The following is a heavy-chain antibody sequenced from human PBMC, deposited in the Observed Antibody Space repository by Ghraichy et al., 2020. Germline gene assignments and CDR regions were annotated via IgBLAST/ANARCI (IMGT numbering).Heavy chain of an antibody. CDR1: GGSISSGGYY. J-gene: IGHJ6*02. Sequence: TLSLTCTVSGGSISSGGYYWSWIRQHPGKGLEWIGYIYYSGSTYYNPSLKSRVTISVDTSKNQFSLKLSSVTAADTAVYYCARDGSNGVDVWGQGTTFTVSS. D-gene: IGHD5-12*01. V-gene: IGHV4-31*03. CDR3: ARDGSNGVDV. CDR2: IYYSGST.